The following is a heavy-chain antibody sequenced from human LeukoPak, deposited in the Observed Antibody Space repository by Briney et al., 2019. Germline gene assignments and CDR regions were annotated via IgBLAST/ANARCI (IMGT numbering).Heavy chain of an antibody. Sequence: PSETLSLTCTVSGGSISSSSYYWRWIRQPPGKGLEWIGSIYYSGSTYYNPSLKSRVTISVDTSKNQFSLKLSSVTAADTAVYYCARHRRKLWFGEFPFDYWGQGTLVTVSS. CDR3: ARHRRKLWFGEFPFDY. J-gene: IGHJ4*02. D-gene: IGHD3-10*01. CDR2: IYYSGST. CDR1: GGSISSSSYY. V-gene: IGHV4-39*01.